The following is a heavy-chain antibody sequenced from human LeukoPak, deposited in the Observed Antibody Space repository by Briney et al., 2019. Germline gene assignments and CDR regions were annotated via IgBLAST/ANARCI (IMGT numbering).Heavy chain of an antibody. D-gene: IGHD2/OR15-2a*01. CDR3: ARATRPLNSFDY. J-gene: IGHJ4*02. CDR1: GVSISSNY. Sequence: SETLSLTCTVSGVSISSNYWSWIRQSPGKGLEWIGYISYSGTTNYNPSLKSRVTISVDSSKNQLSLTLSSVTAADTAVYYCARATRPLNSFDYWGQGTLVTVSS. V-gene: IGHV4-59*01. CDR2: ISYSGTT.